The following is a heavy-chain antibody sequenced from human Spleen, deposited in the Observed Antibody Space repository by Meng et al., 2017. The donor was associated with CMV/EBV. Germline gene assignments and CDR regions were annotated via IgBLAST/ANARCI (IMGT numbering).Heavy chain of an antibody. CDR1: GFTFDEYV. CDR3: ARDRKRYSSSWIYYYYGMDV. J-gene: IGHJ6*02. Sequence: GESLKISCAASGFTFDEYVMGWVRQVPGKGLEWVSGINWNGGSTGYADSVKGRFTISRDNSKNTLYLQMNSLRAEDTAVYYCARDRKRYSSSWIYYYYGMDVWGQGTTVTVSS. D-gene: IGHD6-13*01. V-gene: IGHV3-20*04. CDR2: INWNGGST.